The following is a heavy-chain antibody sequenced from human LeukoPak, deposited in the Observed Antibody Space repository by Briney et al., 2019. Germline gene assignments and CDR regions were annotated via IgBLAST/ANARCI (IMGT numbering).Heavy chain of an antibody. J-gene: IGHJ4*02. D-gene: IGHD5-24*01. V-gene: IGHV4-39*07. CDR1: GGSISSSSYY. Sequence: PSETLSLTCTVSGGSISSSSYYWGWLRQPPGKGLEWLGSIYYSGSTYYNPSLKSRVTISVDTSKNQFSLKLSSVTAADTAVYYCARWGDGYKAPFDYWGQGTLVTVSS. CDR3: ARWGDGYKAPFDY. CDR2: IYYSGST.